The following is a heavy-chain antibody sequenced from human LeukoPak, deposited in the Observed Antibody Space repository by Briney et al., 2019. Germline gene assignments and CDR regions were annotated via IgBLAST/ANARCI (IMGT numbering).Heavy chain of an antibody. CDR2: INAGNGNT. CDR1: GYTFTSYA. D-gene: IGHD3-22*01. J-gene: IGHJ3*02. V-gene: IGHV1-3*01. Sequence: ASVKVSCKASGYTFTSYAMHWVRQAPGQRLEWMGWINAGNGNTKYSQKFQGRVTITRDTSASTAYMELSSLRSEDTAVYYCARFTMIYDAFDIWGQGTMVTVS. CDR3: ARFTMIYDAFDI.